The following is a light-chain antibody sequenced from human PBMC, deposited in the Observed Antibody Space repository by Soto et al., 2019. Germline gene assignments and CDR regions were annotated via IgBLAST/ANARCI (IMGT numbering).Light chain of an antibody. CDR3: QQRGAWPST. J-gene: IGKJ4*01. V-gene: IGKV3-11*01. CDR1: QSVSKY. Sequence: EIVLTQSPATLSLSPGERATLSCRASQSVSKYLAWYQQKPGQAPRLLIYDAFNRATGIPPRFSGSGSGTEFTLTISSLEPEDVAVYYCQQRGAWPSTFGGGTRVEIK. CDR2: DAF.